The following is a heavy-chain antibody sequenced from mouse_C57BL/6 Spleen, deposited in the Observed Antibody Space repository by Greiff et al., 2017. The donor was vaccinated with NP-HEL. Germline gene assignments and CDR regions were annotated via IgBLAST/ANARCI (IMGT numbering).Heavy chain of an antibody. J-gene: IGHJ4*01. V-gene: IGHV5-17*01. Sequence: EVQLVESGGGLVKPGGSLKLSCAASGFTFSDYGMHWVRQAPEKGLEWVAYIGSGSSTIYYADTVKGRFTISRDNAKNTLFLQMTSLRSEDTAMYYCARSYDGYYERYAMDYWGQGTSVTVSS. CDR1: GFTFSDYG. D-gene: IGHD2-3*01. CDR3: ARSYDGYYERYAMDY. CDR2: IGSGSSTI.